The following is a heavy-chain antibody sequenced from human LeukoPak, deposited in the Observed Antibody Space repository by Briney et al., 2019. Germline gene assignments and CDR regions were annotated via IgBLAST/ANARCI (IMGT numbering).Heavy chain of an antibody. CDR2: IIPILGIA. CDR3: ARLRVATEYYFGY. V-gene: IGHV1-69*04. Sequence: GGSVKVSCKASGGTFSSYAISWVRQAPGQGLEWMGRIIPILGIANYAQKFQGRVTITADKSTSTAYMELSSLRSEDTAVYYCARLRVATEYYFGYWGQGTLVTVSS. J-gene: IGHJ4*02. CDR1: GGTFSSYA. D-gene: IGHD5-12*01.